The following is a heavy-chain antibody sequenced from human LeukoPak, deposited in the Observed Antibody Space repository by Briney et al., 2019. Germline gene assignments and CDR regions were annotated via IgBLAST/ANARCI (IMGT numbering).Heavy chain of an antibody. J-gene: IGHJ6*02. Sequence: PSETLSLTCTVSGGSISSYYWSWIRQPPGKGLEWIGYIYYSGSTNYNPSLKSRVTISVDTSKNQFSLKLSSVTAADTAVYYCARHRPFCDILTGTPLYYYYYGMDVWGQGTTVTVSS. V-gene: IGHV4-59*08. CDR3: ARHRPFCDILTGTPLYYYYYGMDV. CDR2: IYYSGST. D-gene: IGHD3-9*01. CDR1: GGSISSYY.